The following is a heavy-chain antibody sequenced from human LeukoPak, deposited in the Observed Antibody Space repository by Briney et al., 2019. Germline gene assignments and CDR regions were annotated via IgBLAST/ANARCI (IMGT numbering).Heavy chain of an antibody. J-gene: IGHJ4*02. Sequence: ASVKFSCKASGYTFTGYYMHWVRQAPGQGLEWMGWINPNTGGTNYAQKFQDWVTMTRDTSISTTYMELSRLRSDDTAVYYCATVAVAGNFFDHWGQGSLVTVSS. CDR2: INPNTGGT. V-gene: IGHV1-2*04. D-gene: IGHD6-19*01. CDR1: GYTFTGYY. CDR3: ATVAVAGNFFDH.